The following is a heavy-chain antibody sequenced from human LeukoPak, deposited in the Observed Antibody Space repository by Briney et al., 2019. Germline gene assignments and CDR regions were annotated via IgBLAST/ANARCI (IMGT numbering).Heavy chain of an antibody. CDR1: GFTFSSYW. V-gene: IGHV3-7*01. J-gene: IGHJ4*02. D-gene: IGHD5-18*01. CDR2: IKQDGSEK. Sequence: PGGSLRLSCAASGFTFSSYWMSWVRQAPGKGLEWVANIKQDGSEKYYVDSVKGRFTISRDNAKNSLYLQMNSLRAEDTAVYYCARSLRRYSYGNFDYWGQGTLVTVSS. CDR3: ARSLRRYSYGNFDY.